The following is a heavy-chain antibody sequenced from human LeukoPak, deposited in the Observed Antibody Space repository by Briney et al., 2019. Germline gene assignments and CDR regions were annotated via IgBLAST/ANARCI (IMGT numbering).Heavy chain of an antibody. Sequence: ASVKVSCKASGYTFTSYGISWVRQAPGQGLEWMGWISAYNGNTHYAQKLQGRVTMTTDTSTSTVYMELRSLRSDDTAVYYCAIDSGYDETYYYYYMDVWGKGTTVTVSS. CDR1: GYTFTSYG. J-gene: IGHJ6*03. V-gene: IGHV1-18*01. D-gene: IGHD5-12*01. CDR3: AIDSGYDETYYYYYMDV. CDR2: ISAYNGNT.